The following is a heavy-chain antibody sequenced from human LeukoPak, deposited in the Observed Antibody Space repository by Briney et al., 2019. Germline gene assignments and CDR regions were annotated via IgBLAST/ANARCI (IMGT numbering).Heavy chain of an antibody. D-gene: IGHD4-17*01. Sequence: GRSLRLSCAVSGFTFGNYGMHWVRQAPGKGLEWVALISYDGSSEYYAGSVKGRFTISRDNSKITVYLQMNSLKAEDTAEYYCAKELYNYGDYGAEGLDVGGQGTTVTVS. CDR1: GFTFGNYG. CDR3: AKELYNYGDYGAEGLDV. V-gene: IGHV3-30*18. CDR2: ISYDGSSE. J-gene: IGHJ6*02.